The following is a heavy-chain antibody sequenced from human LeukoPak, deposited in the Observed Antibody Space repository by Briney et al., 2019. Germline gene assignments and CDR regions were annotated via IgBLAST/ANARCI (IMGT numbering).Heavy chain of an antibody. V-gene: IGHV4-4*02. CDR2: VHLSGAS. J-gene: IGHJ4*02. Sequence: SETLSLTCAVSGGSISSSNWWSWVRQPPGKGLEWIGEVHLSGASNYNPSLKSRVNMSIDKSKNQLSLELTSVTAADTAIYYCTRESGAFSPFGFWGQGTLVTVSS. CDR3: TRESGAFSPFGF. D-gene: IGHD1-26*01. CDR1: GGSISSSNW.